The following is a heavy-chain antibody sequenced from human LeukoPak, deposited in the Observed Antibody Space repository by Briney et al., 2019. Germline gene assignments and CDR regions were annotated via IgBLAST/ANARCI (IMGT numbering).Heavy chain of an antibody. CDR3: ARAHARIRYFDLPDFDY. V-gene: IGHV1-2*02. Sequence: ASVKVSCKASGYILIYYYIHWVRQAPGQGLEWMGWINPNSGGTNHAQKFRGRVTMTRDTSISTAYMELSRLRSDDTAVYYCARAHARIRYFDLPDFDYWGQGTLVTVSS. J-gene: IGHJ4*02. D-gene: IGHD3-9*01. CDR2: INPNSGGT. CDR1: GYILIYYY.